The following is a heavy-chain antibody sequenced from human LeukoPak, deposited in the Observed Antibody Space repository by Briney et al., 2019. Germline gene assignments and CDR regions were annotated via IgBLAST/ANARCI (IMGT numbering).Heavy chain of an antibody. Sequence: GGSLRLSCAASGFTFSDYYMSWIRQAPGKGLEWVSYISSSGSTMYYADSVRGRFTISRDNAKNSLYLQMNSLRAEDTAVYYCARRLPLNWFDPWGQGTLVTVSS. CDR1: GFTFSDYY. CDR3: ARRLPLNWFDP. D-gene: IGHD2-15*01. CDR2: ISSSGSTM. J-gene: IGHJ5*02. V-gene: IGHV3-11*04.